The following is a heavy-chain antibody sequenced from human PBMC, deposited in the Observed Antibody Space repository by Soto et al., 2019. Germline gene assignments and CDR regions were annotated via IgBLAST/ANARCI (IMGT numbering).Heavy chain of an antibody. V-gene: IGHV1-3*01. CDR3: ARSGSYRTLDY. J-gene: IGHJ4*02. CDR1: GYTFTSYA. D-gene: IGHD3-10*01. Sequence: QVQLVQSGAEVKKPGASVKVSCKASGYTFTSYAMHWVRQAPGQRLEWMGWINAGNGNTKYSQKFQGRVTITRDTSASTGYMELSSLRSDDTAVYYCARSGSYRTLDYWGQGTLVTVSS. CDR2: INAGNGNT.